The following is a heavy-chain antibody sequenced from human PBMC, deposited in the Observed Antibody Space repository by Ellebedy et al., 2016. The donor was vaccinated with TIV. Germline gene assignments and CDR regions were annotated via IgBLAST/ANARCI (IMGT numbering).Heavy chain of an antibody. V-gene: IGHV4-34*01. CDR2: VNHSGST. CDR3: ARAGIGDY. Sequence: SETLSLXCAVYGGSFSEGYWSWIRQPPGRGLEWIGEVNHSGSTNYNPSLKSRVTISVDASRNQFSLRLSSVTDADTAVYYCARAGIGDYWGQGTLVTVSS. D-gene: IGHD1-1*01. J-gene: IGHJ4*02. CDR1: GGSFSEGY.